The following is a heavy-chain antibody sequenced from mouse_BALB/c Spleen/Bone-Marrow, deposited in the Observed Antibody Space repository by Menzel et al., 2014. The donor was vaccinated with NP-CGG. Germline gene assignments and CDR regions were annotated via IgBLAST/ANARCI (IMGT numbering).Heavy chain of an antibody. CDR3: ARDDYAY. CDR2: IYPSTGYT. D-gene: IGHD2-4*01. J-gene: IGHJ3*01. Sequence: VQLQQSGAELAKTGASAKMSCKASGYTFTSYWMHWVKQRPGQGLEWIGYIYPSTGYTEYNQKFKDKVTLTADKSSSTAYMQLSSLTSEDSAVYYCARDDYAYWGQGTLVTVSA. CDR1: GYTFTSYW. V-gene: IGHV1-7*01.